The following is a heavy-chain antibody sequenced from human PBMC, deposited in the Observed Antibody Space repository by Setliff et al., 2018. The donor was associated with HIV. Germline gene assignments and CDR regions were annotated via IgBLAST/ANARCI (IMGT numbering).Heavy chain of an antibody. J-gene: IGHJ3*02. CDR2: IYYSGST. D-gene: IGHD3-22*01. CDR3: ARETSTMIVVVKGAFDI. V-gene: IGHV4-31*03. CDR1: GGSISSGGYY. Sequence: SETLSLTCTVSGGSISSGGYYWSWIRQHPGKCLEWIGYIYYSGSTYYNPSLKSRVTISVDTSKNQFSLKLSSVTAADTAVYYCARETSTMIVVVKGAFDIWGQGTMVTV.